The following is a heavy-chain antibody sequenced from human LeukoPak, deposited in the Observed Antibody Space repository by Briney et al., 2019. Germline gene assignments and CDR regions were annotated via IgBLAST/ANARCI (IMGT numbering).Heavy chain of an antibody. CDR2: IYYSGST. J-gene: IGHJ5*02. CDR1: GGSISSYY. V-gene: IGHV4-59*08. CDR3: ARLVTAATGNCFDP. D-gene: IGHD1-7*01. Sequence: SETLSLTCTVSGGSISSYYWSWIRQPPGKGLEWIGYIYYSGSTNYNPSLKSRVTISVDTSKNQFSLKLTSATATDTAVYYCARLVTAATGNCFDPWGQGTLVTVSS.